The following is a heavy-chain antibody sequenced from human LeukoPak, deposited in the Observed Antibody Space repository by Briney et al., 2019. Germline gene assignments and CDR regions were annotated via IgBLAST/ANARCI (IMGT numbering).Heavy chain of an antibody. D-gene: IGHD3-16*01. V-gene: IGHV5-10-1*01. J-gene: IGHJ3*01. Sequence: GESLRISCKGSGSRFTTYWISWVRQMPGKGREWMGRIDPSDSYTNYSPSFQGHVTISADTSISTAYLKWSSLKASDTAMYYCTKWGAGGDFDVWGQGTMVTVSS. CDR2: IDPSDSYT. CDR1: GSRFTTYW. CDR3: TKWGAGGDFDV.